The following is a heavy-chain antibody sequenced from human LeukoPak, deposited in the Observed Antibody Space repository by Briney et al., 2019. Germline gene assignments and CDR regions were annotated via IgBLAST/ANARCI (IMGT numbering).Heavy chain of an antibody. Sequence: SETLSLTCTVSGGSISSSSYYWGWIRQPPGKGLEWIGSIYYSGSTYYNPSLKSRVTISVDTSKNQFSLKLSSVTAADTAVYYCARAILYYDSSGYIDYWGQGTLVTVSS. J-gene: IGHJ4*02. V-gene: IGHV4-39*07. CDR1: GGSISSSSYY. D-gene: IGHD3-22*01. CDR2: IYYSGST. CDR3: ARAILYYDSSGYIDY.